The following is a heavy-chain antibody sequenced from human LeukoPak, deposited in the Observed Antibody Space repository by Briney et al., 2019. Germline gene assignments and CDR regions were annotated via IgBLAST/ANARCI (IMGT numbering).Heavy chain of an antibody. V-gene: IGHV1-18*01. CDR1: GYTFTSYG. CDR3: ARDVGYSSSSLGIPLDY. J-gene: IGHJ4*02. CDR2: ISAYNGNT. Sequence: GASVKVSCKASGYTFTSYGISWVRQAPGQGLEWMGWISAYNGNTNYAQKLQGRVTMTTDTSTSTAYMELRSLRSDDTAVYYCARDVGYSSSSLGIPLDYWGQGTLVTVSS. D-gene: IGHD6-6*01.